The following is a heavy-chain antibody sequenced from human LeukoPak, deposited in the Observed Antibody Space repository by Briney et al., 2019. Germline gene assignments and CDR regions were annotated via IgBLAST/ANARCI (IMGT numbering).Heavy chain of an antibody. D-gene: IGHD3-22*01. J-gene: IGHJ4*02. V-gene: IGHV3-21*01. CDR1: GFTFSSYN. CDR3: AGRYYYDSSGFYGY. Sequence: GGSLRLSCAASGFTFSSYNMNWVRQAPGKGPEWVSSITSSSSYIYYADSVKGRFTISRDNAKNSLYLQMNSLRAEDTALYYCAGRYYYDSSGFYGYWGQGTLVTVSS. CDR2: ITSSSSYI.